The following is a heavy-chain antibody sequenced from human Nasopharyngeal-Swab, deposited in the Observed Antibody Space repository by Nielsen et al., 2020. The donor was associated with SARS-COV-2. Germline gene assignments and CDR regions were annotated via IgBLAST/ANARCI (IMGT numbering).Heavy chain of an antibody. CDR1: GYTFTSYG. CDR3: ARGSRLSTVTTGDYFDY. CDR2: ISAYNDNT. Sequence: ASVKVSCKASGYTFTSYGISWVRQAPGQGLEWMGWISAYNDNTDYAQKLQGRVTMTTDTSTSTAYMELRSLRSDDTAVYYCARGSRLSTVTTGDYFDYWGQGTLVTVSS. D-gene: IGHD4-17*01. V-gene: IGHV1-18*01. J-gene: IGHJ4*02.